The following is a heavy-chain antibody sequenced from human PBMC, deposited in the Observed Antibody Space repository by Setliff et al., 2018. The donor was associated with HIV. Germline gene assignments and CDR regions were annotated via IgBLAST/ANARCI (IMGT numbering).Heavy chain of an antibody. CDR2: ISSSRGVM. CDR3: ARGYMDYFPRYYFDY. D-gene: IGHD3-10*01. V-gene: IGHV3-48*04. Sequence: GESLKISCTGSGFTFNAYSMNWVRQAPGKGLGWVSYISSSRGVMYYADSVKGRFTISRDDANNSIYLEMSRLRVDDTAVYYCARGYMDYFPRYYFDYWGQGVRVTVTS. J-gene: IGHJ4*02. CDR1: GFTFNAYS.